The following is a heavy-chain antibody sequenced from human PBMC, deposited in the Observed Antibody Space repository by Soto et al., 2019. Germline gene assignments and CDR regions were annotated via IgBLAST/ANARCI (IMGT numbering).Heavy chain of an antibody. J-gene: IGHJ6*03. CDR1: GFTFSSYW. Sequence: GGSLRLSYAASGFTFSSYWMHWVRQAPGKGLVWVSRINSDGSSTSYADSVKGRFTISRDNAKNTLYLQMNSLRAEDTAVYYCARDLGYCSSTSCYSYYMDVWGKGTTVTVSS. D-gene: IGHD2-2*01. V-gene: IGHV3-74*01. CDR2: INSDGSST. CDR3: ARDLGYCSSTSCYSYYMDV.